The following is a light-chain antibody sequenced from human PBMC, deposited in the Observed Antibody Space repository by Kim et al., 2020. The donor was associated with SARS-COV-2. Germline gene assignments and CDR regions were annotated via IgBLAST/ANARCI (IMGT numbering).Light chain of an antibody. Sequence: SYELTQPPSVSVDPGETASIDCGGDSIGRESVHWYQQRPGQAPVLVIYYNSDRPSGISERFSGSNFGNTATLTISRVEAGDEADYFCQVWHSASDQYVFGTGTRSPS. V-gene: IGLV3-21*04. CDR1: SIGRES. J-gene: IGLJ1*01. CDR3: QVWHSASDQYV. CDR2: YNS.